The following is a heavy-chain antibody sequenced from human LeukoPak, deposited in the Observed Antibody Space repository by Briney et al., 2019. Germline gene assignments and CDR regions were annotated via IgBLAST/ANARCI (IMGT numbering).Heavy chain of an antibody. CDR1: GYTFASYA. D-gene: IGHD5-12*01. CDR2: IYPGNGNT. V-gene: IGHV1-3*03. J-gene: IGHJ6*03. Sequence: ASVKVSCKASGYTFASYAVHWVRQAPGQRLEWMGWIYPGNGNTKYSQEFQGRVTITADKSTSTAYMELSSLRSEDTAVYYCAREKVATIFNYYYYYMDVWGKGTTVTVSS. CDR3: AREKVATIFNYYYYYMDV.